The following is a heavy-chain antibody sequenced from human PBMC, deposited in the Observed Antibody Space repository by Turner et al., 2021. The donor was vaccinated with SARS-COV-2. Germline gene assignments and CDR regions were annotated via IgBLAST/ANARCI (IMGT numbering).Heavy chain of an antibody. V-gene: IGHV4-4*02. D-gene: IGHD2-21*01. CDR3: ARGGGYCLDY. CDR1: GGPFSGANW. J-gene: IGHJ4*02. Sequence: QVHLQESGPGLVRPSGTLSLMCTVSGGPFSGANWWNWVRQAPGKGLEWIGEIHHYGGTNYNPSLKIRVSISLDDSKRQFSLILNSATAADTAVYYCARGGGYCLDYWGQGMLVTVSS. CDR2: IHHYGGT.